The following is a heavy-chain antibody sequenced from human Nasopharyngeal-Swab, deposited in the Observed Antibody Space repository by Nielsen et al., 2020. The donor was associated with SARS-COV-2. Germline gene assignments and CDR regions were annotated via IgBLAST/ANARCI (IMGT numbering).Heavy chain of an antibody. V-gene: IGHV4-59*12. D-gene: IGHD5-24*01. J-gene: IGHJ4*02. CDR1: GGSISSYS. CDR3: ARVLDGYNGFDY. CDR2: IYYSGST. Sequence: SETLSLTCAVSGGSISSYSWSWIRLPPGKGLEWIGYIYYSGSTNYSPSLKSRVTISVDTSKNQFSLKLNSVTAEDTAVYYCARVLDGYNGFDYWGQGTLVTVSS.